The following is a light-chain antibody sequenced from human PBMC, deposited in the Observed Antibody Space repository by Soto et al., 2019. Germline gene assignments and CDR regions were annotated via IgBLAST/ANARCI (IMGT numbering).Light chain of an antibody. CDR3: CSYTSSVSYV. V-gene: IGLV2-14*01. J-gene: IGLJ1*01. CDR2: EVS. Sequence: QSALTQPASVSGSPGQSITISCTGTSSDAGGYNYVSWYQQHPGKAPKFMIYEVSNRPSGVSDRFSGSKSGNTASLTISGLQAEDEADYYCCSYTSSVSYVFGTGTKVTVL. CDR1: SSDAGGYNY.